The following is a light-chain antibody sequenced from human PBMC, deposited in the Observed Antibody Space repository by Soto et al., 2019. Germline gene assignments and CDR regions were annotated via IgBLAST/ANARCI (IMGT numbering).Light chain of an antibody. J-gene: IGKJ1*01. CDR1: QSVSSTY. V-gene: IGKV3-20*01. CDR3: QQYGSSRWT. CDR2: GAS. Sequence: EIVLTQSPDTLSLFPGERATLSCRASQSVSSTYLAWYQQKLGQAPRLLIFGASSRATVIPDRFSGSGSGTDFTLTISRLEPEDFAVAYCQQYGSSRWTFGQGNKVEIK.